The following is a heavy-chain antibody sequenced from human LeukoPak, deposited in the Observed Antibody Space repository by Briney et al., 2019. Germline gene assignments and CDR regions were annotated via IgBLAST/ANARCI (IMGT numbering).Heavy chain of an antibody. V-gene: IGHV4-59*01. CDR2: IYYSGST. J-gene: IGHJ4*02. CDR1: GDSISSDY. Sequence: PSETLSLTCTVSGDSISSDYWNWIQQPPGKGLEWIGYIYYSGSTNYNPSLKSRVTILVDTSKNQFSLNLRSVTAADTAVYYCARGTFGGVISNWGQGTLVTVSS. D-gene: IGHD3-16*02. CDR3: ARGTFGGVISN.